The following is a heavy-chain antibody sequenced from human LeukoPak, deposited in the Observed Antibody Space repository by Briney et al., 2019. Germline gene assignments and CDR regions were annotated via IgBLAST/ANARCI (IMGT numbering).Heavy chain of an antibody. CDR3: TKDGGTYNWLAP. Sequence: GGSLRLSCEASGFTLSDSAIHWVRQASGKGLEWVGLVDRPAKSYATAYAASVGGRFTISRDDSKNAAYLQMDSLKTEDTALYYCTKDGGTYNWLAPWGQGTLVTVSS. V-gene: IGHV3-73*01. D-gene: IGHD1-26*01. CDR1: GFTLSDSA. J-gene: IGHJ5*02. CDR2: VDRPAKSYAT.